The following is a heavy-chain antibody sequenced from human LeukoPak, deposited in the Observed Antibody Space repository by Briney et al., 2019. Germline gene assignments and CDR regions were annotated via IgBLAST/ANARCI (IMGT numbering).Heavy chain of an antibody. CDR2: IRSKAYGGTT. CDR1: GFTFGDYA. CDR3: TRLDGSGSLSAFDI. Sequence: GGSLRLSCTASGFTFGDYAMSWVRQAPGKGLEWVGFIRSKAYGGTTEYAASVKGRFTISRDDSKSIAYLQMNSLKTEDTAVCYCTRLDGSGSLSAFDIWGQGTMVTVSS. J-gene: IGHJ3*02. D-gene: IGHD3-10*01. V-gene: IGHV3-49*04.